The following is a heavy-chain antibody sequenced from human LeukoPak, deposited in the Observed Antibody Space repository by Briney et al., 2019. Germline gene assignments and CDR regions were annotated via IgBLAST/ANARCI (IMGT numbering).Heavy chain of an antibody. CDR2: INHSGST. CDR1: GGSFSGYY. CDR3: ARVDSGSYYVKLLDY. D-gene: IGHD1-26*01. J-gene: IGHJ4*02. Sequence: KPSETLSLTCAVYGGSFSGYYWSWIRQPPGKGLEWIGEINHSGSTNYNPSLKSRVTISVDTSKNQFSLKLSSVTAADTAVYYCARVDSGSYYVKLLDYWGQGTLATVSS. V-gene: IGHV4-34*01.